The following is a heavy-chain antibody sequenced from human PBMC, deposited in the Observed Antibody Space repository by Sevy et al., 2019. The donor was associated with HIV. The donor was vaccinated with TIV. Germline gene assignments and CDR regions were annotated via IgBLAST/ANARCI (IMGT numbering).Heavy chain of an antibody. J-gene: IGHJ6*02. V-gene: IGHV3-49*03. CDR3: TRVRGTISPYYYFGMDV. Sequence: GGSLRLSCTSSGFRFGDYARSWLRQAPGKGLEWVGLIRSKTFGGTIEHAASVKGRFIISRDDSKNIAYLQMNRLKTEDTAVYYCTRVRGTISPYYYFGMDVWGQGTTVTVSS. CDR2: IRSKTFGGTI. CDR1: GFRFGDYA. D-gene: IGHD3-10*01.